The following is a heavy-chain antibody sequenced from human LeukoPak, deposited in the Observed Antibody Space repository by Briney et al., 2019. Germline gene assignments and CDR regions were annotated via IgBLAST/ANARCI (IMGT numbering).Heavy chain of an antibody. CDR3: ARVSAGFMVRGVIPHFDY. Sequence: PGGSLRLSCAASGFTFSSYAMSWVRQAPGKGLEWVSAISGSGGSTYYADSMKGRFTISRDNSKNTLYLQMNSLRAEDTAVYYCARVSAGFMVRGVIPHFDYWGQGTLVTVSS. V-gene: IGHV3-23*01. J-gene: IGHJ4*02. CDR1: GFTFSSYA. CDR2: ISGSGGST. D-gene: IGHD3-10*01.